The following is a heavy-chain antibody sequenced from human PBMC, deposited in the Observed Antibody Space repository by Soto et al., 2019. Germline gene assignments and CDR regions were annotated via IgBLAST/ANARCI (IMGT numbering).Heavy chain of an antibody. Sequence: PGGSLRLSCVASEFTFSNNWMSWVRQPPGKGLEWVANIKKDGSEKYYVDSVKGRFTISRDNAKNSLFLQMNSLRAEDTAVYYCARIIVLITGVYFDYWGQGTLVTVSS. J-gene: IGHJ4*02. D-gene: IGHD3-10*01. CDR2: IKKDGSEK. CDR3: ARIIVLITGVYFDY. V-gene: IGHV3-7*02. CDR1: EFTFSNNW.